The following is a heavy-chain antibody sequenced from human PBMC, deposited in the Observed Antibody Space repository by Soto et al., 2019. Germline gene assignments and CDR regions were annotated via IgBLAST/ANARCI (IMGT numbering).Heavy chain of an antibody. CDR2: IGTRGNTK. V-gene: IGHV3-11*01. Sequence: GGSLRLSCATSGFTFSDYYMSWIRQAPGKGLEWVSYIGTRGNTKYYADSVRGRFTISRDNAKNSLYLQMNSQRADDTAVYYCARDGTEYYGEYYDYWGQGIPVTVS. CDR1: GFTFSDYY. CDR3: ARDGTEYYGEYYDY. J-gene: IGHJ4*02. D-gene: IGHD4-17*01.